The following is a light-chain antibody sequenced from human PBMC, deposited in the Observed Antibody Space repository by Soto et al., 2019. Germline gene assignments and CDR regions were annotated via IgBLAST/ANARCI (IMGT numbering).Light chain of an antibody. J-gene: IGKJ5*01. CDR1: QSVSSY. Sequence: EIVLTQSPATLSLSPGERATLSCRASQSVSSYLAWYQQKPGQAPRLLIYDASNRATGIPARFSDSESGTDFTLTISSLEPEDFAVYYCQLRSNWPPITFGQGTRLEIK. CDR2: DAS. V-gene: IGKV3-11*01. CDR3: QLRSNWPPIT.